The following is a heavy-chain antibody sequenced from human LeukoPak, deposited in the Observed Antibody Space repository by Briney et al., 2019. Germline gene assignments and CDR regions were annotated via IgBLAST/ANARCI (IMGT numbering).Heavy chain of an antibody. D-gene: IGHD3-22*01. CDR1: GYTFTSYA. J-gene: IGHJ4*02. CDR2: INTNTGNP. V-gene: IGHV7-4-1*02. CDR3: ARGPHKPYYYDSSGYFDY. Sequence: ASVKVSCKASGYTFTSYAMNWVRQAPGQGLEWMGWINTNTGNPTYAQGFTGRFVFSLDTSVSTAYLQISSLKAEDTAVYYCARGPHKPYYYDSSGYFDYWGQGTLVTVSS.